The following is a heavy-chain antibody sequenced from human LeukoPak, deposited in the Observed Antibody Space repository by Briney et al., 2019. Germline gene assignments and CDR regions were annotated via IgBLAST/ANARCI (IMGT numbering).Heavy chain of an antibody. D-gene: IGHD3-10*01. J-gene: IGHJ6*02. V-gene: IGHV3-48*04. CDR1: GFTFSTYS. CDR2: INSSSSII. Sequence: PGGSLRLSCAASGFTFSTYSMNWVRQAPGKGLEWVSYINSSSSIIFYVDSVKGRFTISRDDAKNSLYLQMNSLRAEDTAMYYCARGVKVRGVSYYGMDVWGQGTTVTVSS. CDR3: ARGVKVRGVSYYGMDV.